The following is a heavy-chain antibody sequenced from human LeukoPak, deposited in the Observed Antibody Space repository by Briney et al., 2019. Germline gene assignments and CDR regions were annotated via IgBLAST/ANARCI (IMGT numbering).Heavy chain of an antibody. J-gene: IGHJ4*02. D-gene: IGHD3-16*02. Sequence: ASVKVSCKVSGYTFTDYYMHWVRQAPGQGLEWMGWINPNSGGTNYAQKFQGRVTMTRDTSISTAYMELSRLRSDDTAVYYCARAFIGGVIVDYWGQGTLVTVSS. CDR2: INPNSGGT. V-gene: IGHV1-2*02. CDR3: ARAFIGGVIVDY. CDR1: GYTFTDYY.